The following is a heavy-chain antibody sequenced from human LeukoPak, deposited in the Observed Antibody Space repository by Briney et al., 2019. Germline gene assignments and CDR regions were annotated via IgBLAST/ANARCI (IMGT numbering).Heavy chain of an antibody. Sequence: PGGSLRLSCAASGFTFSSYWMHWVRQAPGKGLEWVAVISYDGSNKYYADSVKGRFTISRDNSKNTLYLQMNSLRAEDTAVYYCAKDKTGLRFILDYWGQGTLVTVSS. CDR3: AKDKTGLRFILDY. V-gene: IGHV3-30*18. J-gene: IGHJ4*02. CDR2: ISYDGSNK. D-gene: IGHD5/OR15-5a*01. CDR1: GFTFSSYW.